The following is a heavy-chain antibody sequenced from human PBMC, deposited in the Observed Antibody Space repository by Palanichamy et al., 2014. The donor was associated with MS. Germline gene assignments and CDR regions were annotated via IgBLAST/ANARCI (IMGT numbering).Heavy chain of an antibody. V-gene: IGHV4-38-2*01. CDR3: ARRNYYDSSGFDY. CDR2: IFHTGGT. J-gene: IGHJ4*02. D-gene: IGHD3-22*01. CDR1: VYSISSGSY. Sequence: VQLQESGPGLVKPSETLSLTCAASVYSISSGSYWGWIRQPPGKGLEWIGSIFHTGGTYYNVSLKSRVTMSADTSKNQFSPKLTSMTAADTAVYYCARRNYYDSSGFDYWGQGILVIVSS.